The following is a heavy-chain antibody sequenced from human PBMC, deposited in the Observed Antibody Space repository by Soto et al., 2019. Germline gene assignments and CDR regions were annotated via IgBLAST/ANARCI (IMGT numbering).Heavy chain of an antibody. CDR1: GGSISSDDYH. CDR3: AREDDGGDRDYYGLDV. CDR2: IYYSGSI. Sequence: PSETLSRTCTVSGGSISSDDYHWTWIRQPPGKGLEWIGYIYYSGSIFYNPSLKSRVTISVDTSKNQFSLNLSSVTAADTAVYFCAREDDGGDRDYYGLDVWGQGTTVTVSS. V-gene: IGHV4-30-4*08. J-gene: IGHJ6*02. D-gene: IGHD2-21*02.